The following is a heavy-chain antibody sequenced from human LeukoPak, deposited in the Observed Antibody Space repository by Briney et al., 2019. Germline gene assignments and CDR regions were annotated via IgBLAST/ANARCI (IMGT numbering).Heavy chain of an antibody. J-gene: IGHJ2*01. CDR2: IYYSGST. Sequence: SETLSLTCTVSGGSISSGGYYWSWIRQHPGKGLEWIGYIYYSGSTYYNPSLKSRVTISVDTSKNQFSLKLSSVTAADTAVYYCAGDYISDDSSGYYYGPHYWYFDLWGRGTLVTVSS. CDR1: GGSISSGGYY. D-gene: IGHD3-22*01. CDR3: AGDYISDDSSGYYYGPHYWYFDL. V-gene: IGHV4-31*03.